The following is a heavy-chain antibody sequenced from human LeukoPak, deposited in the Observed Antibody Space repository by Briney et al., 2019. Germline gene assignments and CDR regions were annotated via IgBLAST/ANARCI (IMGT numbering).Heavy chain of an antibody. J-gene: IGHJ4*02. Sequence: GGSLRLSCAASGFXXSXXXXXWVXXXPGKXXXXVSXXSGIGGSTFHADSVKGRFTISRDNSKNTLYLQMNSLRAEDTAVYYCAKSLTTVTSGNYFDYWGQGTLVTVSS. CDR3: AKSLTTVTSGNYFDY. D-gene: IGHD4-17*01. CDR2: XSGIGGST. CDR1: GFXXSXXX. V-gene: IGHV3-23*01.